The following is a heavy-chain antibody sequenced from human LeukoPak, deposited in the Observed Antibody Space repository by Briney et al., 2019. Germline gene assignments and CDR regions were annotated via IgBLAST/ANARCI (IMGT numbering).Heavy chain of an antibody. V-gene: IGHV4-4*07. D-gene: IGHD3-10*01. Sequence: PSETLSLTCTVSGGSISSYYWSWIRQPAGKGLEWIGRIYTSGSTNYNPSLKSRVTMSVDTSKNQFSLKLSSVTAADTAVYYCARDYLWFGELSPQRGTFNIWGQGTMVTISS. CDR2: IYTSGST. J-gene: IGHJ3*02. CDR3: ARDYLWFGELSPQRGTFNI. CDR1: GGSISSYY.